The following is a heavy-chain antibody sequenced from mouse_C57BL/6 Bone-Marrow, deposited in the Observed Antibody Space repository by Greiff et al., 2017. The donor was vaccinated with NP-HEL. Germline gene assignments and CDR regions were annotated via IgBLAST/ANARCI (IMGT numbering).Heavy chain of an antibody. J-gene: IGHJ2*01. Sequence: QVQLKQPGAELVKPGASVKVSCKASGYTFTSYWMHWVKQRPGQGLEWIGRIHPSDSDTNYNQQFKGKATLTVDKSSSTAYMQLSSLTSEDSAVYYCAIGGNTVVYFDYWGQGTTLTVSS. D-gene: IGHD1-1*01. V-gene: IGHV1-74*01. CDR3: AIGGNTVVYFDY. CDR2: IHPSDSDT. CDR1: GYTFTSYW.